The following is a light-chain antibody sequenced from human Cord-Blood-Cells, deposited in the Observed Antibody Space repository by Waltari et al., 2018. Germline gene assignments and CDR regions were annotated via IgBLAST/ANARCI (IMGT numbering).Light chain of an antibody. J-gene: IGLJ2*01. CDR3: CSYAGSYTLV. CDR1: SRDVGGYNY. V-gene: IGLV2-11*01. CDR2: DVS. Sequence: QSALTQPRSVSGSPGQSVTISCTGTSRDVGGYNYVSWYQQHPGKAPKLMIYDVSKLPSGVPDRFSGSKSGNTASLTISGLQAEDEADYYCCSYAGSYTLVFGGGTKLTVL.